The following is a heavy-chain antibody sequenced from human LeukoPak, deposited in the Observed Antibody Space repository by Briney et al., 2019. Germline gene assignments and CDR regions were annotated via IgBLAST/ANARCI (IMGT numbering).Heavy chain of an antibody. Sequence: PSETLSLTCAVYGGSFSGYYWSWIRQPPGKGLEWIGEINHSGSTNYNPSLKSRVTISVDTSKNQFSLKLSSVTAADTAVYYCARAGSYVPAAIPFDYWGQGTLVTVSS. J-gene: IGHJ4*02. D-gene: IGHD2-2*01. CDR3: ARAGSYVPAAIPFDY. CDR2: INHSGST. V-gene: IGHV4-34*01. CDR1: GGSFSGYY.